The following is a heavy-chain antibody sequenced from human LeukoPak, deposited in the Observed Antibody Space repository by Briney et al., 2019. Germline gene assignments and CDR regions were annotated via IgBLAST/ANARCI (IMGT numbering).Heavy chain of an antibody. Sequence: GESLKISCKGSGYRFTTYWIGWVRQMRGKGLEWMGIIYPGDSDTRYSPSFQGQVTISADKSISTAYLQWSSLKASDTAMYYCARREMATMTPFDYWGQGTLVTVSS. J-gene: IGHJ4*02. CDR1: GYRFTTYW. CDR3: ARREMATMTPFDY. V-gene: IGHV5-51*01. D-gene: IGHD5-24*01. CDR2: IYPGDSDT.